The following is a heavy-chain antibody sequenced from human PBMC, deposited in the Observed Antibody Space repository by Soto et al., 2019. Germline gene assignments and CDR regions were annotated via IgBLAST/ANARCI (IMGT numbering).Heavy chain of an antibody. D-gene: IGHD3-10*01. V-gene: IGHV3-74*01. Sequence: HPGGSLRLSCAASGFTFNNYWMHWVRQVPGKGLVWISRINRDGSSTSYADSVKGRFTISRDNAKNTLYLQMNSLRAEDTAVYFCARPGGWFGQLYPIDYWGQGTLVTVSS. CDR3: ARPGGWFGQLYPIDY. J-gene: IGHJ4*02. CDR2: INRDGSST. CDR1: GFTFNNYW.